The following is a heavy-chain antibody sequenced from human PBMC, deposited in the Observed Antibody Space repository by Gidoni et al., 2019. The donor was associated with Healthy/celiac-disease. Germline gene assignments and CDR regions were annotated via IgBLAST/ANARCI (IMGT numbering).Heavy chain of an antibody. CDR3: TRDRAYDFWSGYYFGNPY. CDR1: GFTFGDYA. J-gene: IGHJ4*02. Sequence: EVQLVESGGGLVKPGRSLSLSCTASGFTFGDYAMSWVRQAPGTGLDWVGFIRSKAYGGTTEYAASVKGRFTISRDDSKSIAYLQMNSLKTEDTAVYYCTRDRAYDFWSGYYFGNPYWGQGTLVTVSS. V-gene: IGHV3-49*04. D-gene: IGHD3-3*01. CDR2: IRSKAYGGTT.